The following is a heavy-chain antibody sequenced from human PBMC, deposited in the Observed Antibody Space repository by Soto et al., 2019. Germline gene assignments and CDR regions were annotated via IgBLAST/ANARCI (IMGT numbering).Heavy chain of an antibody. Sequence: ASVKVSCKASAYTFPSYDINWVRQAPGQGLEWMGRINPNSGATLYAQKFQGRLTLTTDTSTSTVYLDLNSLKPEDSAVYYCASRVLCDMDVWGQGTTVTVSS. CDR2: INPNSGAT. CDR1: AYTFPSYD. J-gene: IGHJ6*02. D-gene: IGHD2-21*01. CDR3: ASRVLCDMDV. V-gene: IGHV1-8*01.